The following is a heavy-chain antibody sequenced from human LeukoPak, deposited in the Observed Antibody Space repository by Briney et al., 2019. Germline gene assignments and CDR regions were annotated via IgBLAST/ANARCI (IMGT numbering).Heavy chain of an antibody. J-gene: IGHJ5*02. D-gene: IGHD6-19*01. CDR1: GYAFTTYD. CDR2: MNPNSGNT. V-gene: IGHV1-8*01. CDR3: ARGRGSGHKENWFDP. Sequence: GASVKVSCKASGYAFTTYDINWARQATGQGPEWIGWMNPNSGNTGYTQNFQGRVTMTRNTSISTAYMELSSLKSEDTAVYYCARGRGSGHKENWFDPWGLGTLVTVSS.